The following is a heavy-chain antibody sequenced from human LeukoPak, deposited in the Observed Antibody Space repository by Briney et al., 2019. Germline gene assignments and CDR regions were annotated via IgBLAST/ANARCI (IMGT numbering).Heavy chain of an antibody. J-gene: IGHJ6*03. D-gene: IGHD5-12*01. V-gene: IGHV4-39*01. CDR3: ARRATYYYYTDV. Sequence: SETLSLTCTVSGGSISSSGYYWGWIRQPPGKGPEWIGRIYHSGSTSYNPSLKSRVTISVDTSKNQFSLKVSSVTAADTAVYYCARRATYYYYTDVWGKGTTVTVSS. CDR1: GGSISSSGYY. CDR2: IYHSGST.